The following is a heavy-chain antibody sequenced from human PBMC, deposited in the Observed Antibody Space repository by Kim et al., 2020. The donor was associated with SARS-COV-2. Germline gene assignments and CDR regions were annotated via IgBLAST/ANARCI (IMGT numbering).Heavy chain of an antibody. Sequence: GGSLRLSCAASGFTFSSYSMSWVRLAPGKGLEWVANIKEDGSEAFYADSVKGRFTISRDNAKNSLYLQMNSLSTEDTAVYHCVRVQHYSTWYPLDYWGRG. V-gene: IGHV3-7*01. CDR1: GFTFSSYS. J-gene: IGHJ4*02. CDR2: IKEDGSEA. D-gene: IGHD6-13*01. CDR3: VRVQHYSTWYPLDY.